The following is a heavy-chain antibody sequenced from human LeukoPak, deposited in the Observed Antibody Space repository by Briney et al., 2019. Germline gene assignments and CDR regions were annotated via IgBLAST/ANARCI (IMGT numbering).Heavy chain of an antibody. Sequence: PSETLSLTCTVSGGSISSYYWSWIRQPPGKGLEWIGYIYYSGSTNYNPSLKSRVTISVDTSKNQFSLKLSSVTAADTAVYYCARLRCSGGSFYFVQAFDIWGQGTMVTVSS. J-gene: IGHJ3*02. CDR2: IYYSGST. D-gene: IGHD2-15*01. CDR1: GGSISSYY. CDR3: ARLRCSGGSFYFVQAFDI. V-gene: IGHV4-59*08.